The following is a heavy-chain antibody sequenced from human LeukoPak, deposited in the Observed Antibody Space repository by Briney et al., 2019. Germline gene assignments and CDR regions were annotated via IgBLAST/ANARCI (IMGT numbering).Heavy chain of an antibody. CDR2: IDSNSGSK. J-gene: IGHJ4*02. V-gene: IGHV1-2*07. CDR1: GYTFTCFH. Sequence: ASVKVSCKASGYTFTCFHMHWVRQAPGQGLEWMGWIDSNSGSKSYAHTFQGRVTMTRDTSSSTSYWKWSAMRSDDTAVYYCPRGGHIYGDYYLDYWGQGTLVTVSS. CDR3: PRGGHIYGDYYLDY. D-gene: IGHD4-17*01.